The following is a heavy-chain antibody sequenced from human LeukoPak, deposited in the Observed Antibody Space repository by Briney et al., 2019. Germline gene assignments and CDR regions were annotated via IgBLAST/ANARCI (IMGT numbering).Heavy chain of an antibody. Sequence: SETLSLTCAVYGGSFSGYYWSWIRQPPGKGLEWIGEINHSGSTNYNPSLKSRVTISVDTSKNQFSLKLSSVTAADTAVYYCARGYCSGGSCYSYYYYYYVDVWGKGTTVTVSS. CDR2: INHSGST. V-gene: IGHV4-34*01. CDR3: ARGYCSGGSCYSYYYYYYVDV. J-gene: IGHJ6*03. D-gene: IGHD2-15*01. CDR1: GGSFSGYY.